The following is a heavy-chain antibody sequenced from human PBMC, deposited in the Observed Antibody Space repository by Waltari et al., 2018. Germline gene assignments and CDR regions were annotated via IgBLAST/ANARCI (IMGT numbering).Heavy chain of an antibody. Sequence: QVQLVQSGAEVKKPGASVKVSCKASGYTFTSYDINWVRQATGQGLEWMGWMNPNRGNTGYAQKFQGRVTMTRNTSISTAYMELSSLRSEDTAVYYCARALGVDYGGNSLLWYFDLWGRGTLVTVSS. J-gene: IGHJ2*01. D-gene: IGHD4-17*01. CDR1: GYTFTSYD. V-gene: IGHV1-8*02. CDR2: MNPNRGNT. CDR3: ARALGVDYGGNSLLWYFDL.